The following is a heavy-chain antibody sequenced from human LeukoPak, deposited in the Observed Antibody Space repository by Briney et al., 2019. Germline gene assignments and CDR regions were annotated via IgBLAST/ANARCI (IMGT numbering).Heavy chain of an antibody. CDR1: GRSISSSTYY. Sequence: SETLSLTCTVSGRSISSSTYYWGWIRQPPGKGLEWIGSIYSSGSTYYNPSLKSRVTISVDTSKNPFSLKLSSVTAADTAVYYCANSIDFDYGDYYFDYWGQAALVTISS. CDR3: ANSIDFDYGDYYFDY. CDR2: IYSSGST. J-gene: IGHJ4*02. V-gene: IGHV4-39*07. D-gene: IGHD4-17*01.